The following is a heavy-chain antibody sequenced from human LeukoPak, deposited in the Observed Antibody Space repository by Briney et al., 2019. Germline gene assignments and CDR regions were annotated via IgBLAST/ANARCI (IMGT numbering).Heavy chain of an antibody. J-gene: IGHJ4*02. D-gene: IGHD2-21*02. CDR1: GFTFDDYA. Sequence: SGGSLRLSCAASGFTFDDYAMHWVRQAPGKGLEWVSLISGDGGSTYYADSVKGRFTISRDNSKNSLYLQMNSLRTEDTALYYCAKDRSYCGGDCYSGIDYWGQGTLVTVSS. V-gene: IGHV3-43*02. CDR3: AKDRSYCGGDCYSGIDY. CDR2: ISGDGGST.